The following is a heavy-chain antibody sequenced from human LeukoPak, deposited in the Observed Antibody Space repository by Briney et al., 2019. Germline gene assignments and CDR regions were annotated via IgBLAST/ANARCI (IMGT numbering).Heavy chain of an antibody. J-gene: IGHJ4*02. V-gene: IGHV3-23*01. CDR1: GFTFSSYA. Sequence: GGSLRLSCAASGFTFSSYAMSWVRQAPGKGLEWVSAITGSGGNTYYADSVKGRFTMSRDNSKDTLYPQMNGLIAGDTAVYYCXXXXXXXXAAGTPHEWGQGTLVTVSS. D-gene: IGHD1-1*01. CDR2: ITGSGGNT. CDR3: XXXXXXXXAAGTPHE.